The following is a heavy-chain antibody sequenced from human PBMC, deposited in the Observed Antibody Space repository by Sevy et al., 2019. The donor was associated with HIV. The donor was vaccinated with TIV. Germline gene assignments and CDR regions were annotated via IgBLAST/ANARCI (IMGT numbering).Heavy chain of an antibody. V-gene: IGHV3-33*01. CDR2: IWYDGSNK. J-gene: IGHJ6*02. CDR3: ARDQDVVVAATYYYYYGMDV. D-gene: IGHD2-15*01. CDR1: GFTFSSYG. Sequence: GGSLRLSCAASGFTFSSYGMHWVRQAPGKGLEWVAVIWYDGSNKYYADSVKGRFTISRDNSKNTLYLQMNSLRAEDTAVYYCARDQDVVVAATYYYYYGMDVWGQRTTVTVSS.